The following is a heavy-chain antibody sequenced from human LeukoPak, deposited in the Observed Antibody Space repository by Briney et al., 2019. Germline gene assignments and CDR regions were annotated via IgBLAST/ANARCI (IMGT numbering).Heavy chain of an antibody. CDR2: INHSGST. CDR3: ARGSPFVENAFDI. CDR1: GGSFSGYY. D-gene: IGHD2/OR15-2a*01. V-gene: IGHV4-34*01. Sequence: SETLSLTCAVYGGSFSGYYWSWIRQPPGKGLEWIGEINHSGSTNYNPSLKSRVTISVDTSKNQFSLKLSSVTAADTAVYYCARGSPFVENAFDIWGQGTMVTVSS. J-gene: IGHJ3*02.